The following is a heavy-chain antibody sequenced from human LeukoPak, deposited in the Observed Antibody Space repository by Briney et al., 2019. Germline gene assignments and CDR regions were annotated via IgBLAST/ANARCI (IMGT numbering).Heavy chain of an antibody. Sequence: GGSLRLSCAASGVTFSSYSMNWVRQAPGKGLEWVSSISSSSYIYYADSVKGRFTISRDNAKNSLYLQMNSLRAEDTAVYYCARGRAVAGRRWFDPWGQGTLVTVSS. J-gene: IGHJ5*02. D-gene: IGHD6-19*01. V-gene: IGHV3-21*01. CDR3: ARGRAVAGRRWFDP. CDR2: ISSSSYI. CDR1: GVTFSSYS.